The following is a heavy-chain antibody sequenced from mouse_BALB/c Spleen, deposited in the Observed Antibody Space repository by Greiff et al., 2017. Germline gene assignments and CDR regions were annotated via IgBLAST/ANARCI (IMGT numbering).Heavy chain of an antibody. J-gene: IGHJ1*01. CDR1: GFNIKDTY. D-gene: IGHD2-1*01. CDR3: ARYGNYWYFDV. V-gene: IGHV14-3*02. Sequence: SGAELVKPGASVRLSCTASGFNIKDTYMHWVKQRPEQGLEWIGRIDPANGNTKYDPKFQGKATVTADTSSNTAYLQLSSLTSEDTAVYYCARYGNYWYFDVWGAGTTVTVSS. CDR2: IDPANGNT.